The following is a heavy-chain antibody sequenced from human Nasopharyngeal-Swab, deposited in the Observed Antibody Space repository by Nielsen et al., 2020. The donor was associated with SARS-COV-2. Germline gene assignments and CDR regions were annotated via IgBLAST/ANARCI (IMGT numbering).Heavy chain of an antibody. V-gene: IGHV3-53*04. J-gene: IGHJ6*04. CDR3: ARQGPHYYYYGMDV. CDR1: GFTVSINY. CDR2: IYSGGST. Sequence: GESLKISCAASGFTVSINYMSWFRQAPGKGLEWVSVIYSGGSTYYADSVKGRFTISRHNSKNTLYLQMNSLRAEDTTVYYCARQGPHYYYYGMDVWGKGTTVTVSS.